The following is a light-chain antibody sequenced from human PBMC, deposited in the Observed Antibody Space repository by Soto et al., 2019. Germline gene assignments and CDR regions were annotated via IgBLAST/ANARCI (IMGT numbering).Light chain of an antibody. J-gene: IGKJ4*01. Sequence: EIVLTQSPGTLSLSPGERATLSCRASQSVSSSYLAWYQQKPGQAPRLLIYGASSRATGIPDRFSGSGSGTDFTLTTSRLETEDFAVYYCQQYGSSPTFGGGTKVDIK. CDR1: QSVSSSY. CDR2: GAS. V-gene: IGKV3-20*01. CDR3: QQYGSSPT.